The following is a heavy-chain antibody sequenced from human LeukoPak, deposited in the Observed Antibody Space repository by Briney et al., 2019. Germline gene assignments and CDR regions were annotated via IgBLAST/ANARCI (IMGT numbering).Heavy chain of an antibody. D-gene: IGHD2-21*02. Sequence: SETLSLTCTVSGGPIFSYYWSWIRQPPGKGLEWIGYIYYSGSTNYNPSLKSRVTISVDTSKNQFSLKLSSVTAADTAVYYCARRVVVTPGDWFDPWGQGTLVTVSS. CDR2: IYYSGST. J-gene: IGHJ5*02. CDR1: GGPIFSYY. V-gene: IGHV4-59*01. CDR3: ARRVVVTPGDWFDP.